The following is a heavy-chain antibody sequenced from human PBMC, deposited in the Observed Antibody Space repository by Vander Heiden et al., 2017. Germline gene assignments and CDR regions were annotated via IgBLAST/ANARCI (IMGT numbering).Heavy chain of an antibody. CDR1: GFNFDDYS. Sequence: EVQLVESGGGWVQPGRSLRLSCAASGFNFDDYSMHWVRQAPGKGLEWVSGISWNSVRIGYADSVKGRFTISRDNAKNSLYLQMNSLRAEDTALYYCAKDKSYYGSGDYWGQGTLVTVSS. J-gene: IGHJ4*02. V-gene: IGHV3-9*01. CDR2: ISWNSVRI. CDR3: AKDKSYYGSGDY. D-gene: IGHD3-10*01.